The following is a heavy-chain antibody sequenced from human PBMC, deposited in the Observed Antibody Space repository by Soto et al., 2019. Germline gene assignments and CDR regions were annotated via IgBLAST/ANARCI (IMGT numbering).Heavy chain of an antibody. Sequence: EVQLVESGGGLVKPGGSLRLSCAASGFTFSSYSMNWVRQAPGKGLEWVSSISSSSSYIYYADSVKGRFTISRDNAKNSLYLQMNSLRAEDTAVYYCARTWIQLWLLGTPMDVWGQGTTVTVSS. J-gene: IGHJ6*02. CDR3: ARTWIQLWLLGTPMDV. CDR2: ISSSSSYI. V-gene: IGHV3-21*01. CDR1: GFTFSSYS. D-gene: IGHD5-18*01.